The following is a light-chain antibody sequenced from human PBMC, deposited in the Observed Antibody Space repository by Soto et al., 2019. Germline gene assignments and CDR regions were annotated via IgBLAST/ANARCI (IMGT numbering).Light chain of an antibody. CDR1: QYVYNY. Sequence: EIVLTQSPATLSLSPGERATLSCRASQYVYNYLSWYQQKPGQAPRLLIYDASIRTTGIPASLSGGGSGTDFTPIIISLVPEDFVVYYCQQRSNCPPLTFGGGTKVEIK. J-gene: IGKJ4*01. V-gene: IGKV3-11*01. CDR3: QQRSNCPPLT. CDR2: DAS.